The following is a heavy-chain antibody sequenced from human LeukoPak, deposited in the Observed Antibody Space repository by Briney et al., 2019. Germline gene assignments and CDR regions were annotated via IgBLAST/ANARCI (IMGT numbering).Heavy chain of an antibody. J-gene: IGHJ4*02. D-gene: IGHD3-10*01. CDR3: ARGIGNYYDSGASDC. Sequence: GGSLRLSCAASGITFSGYDMHWVRQATGKGLECISVIGTAGDTSYTGSVKGRFTISIDNAKNSSYLQMNSLTAEDTAVYYCARGIGNYYDSGASDCWGQGTRVTVSS. V-gene: IGHV3-13*04. CDR2: IGTAGDT. CDR1: GITFSGYD.